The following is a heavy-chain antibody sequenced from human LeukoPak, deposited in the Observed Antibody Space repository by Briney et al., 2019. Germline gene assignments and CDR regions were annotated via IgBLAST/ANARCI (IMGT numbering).Heavy chain of an antibody. V-gene: IGHV3-21*01. CDR1: GFTFSSYS. CDR3: ARESSSGWYVLRYFDY. D-gene: IGHD6-19*01. Sequence: PGGSLRLSCAASGFTFSSYSMNWVRQAPGKGLEWVSSISSSSSYIYYADSVKGRFTISRDNVKNSLYLQMNSLRAEDTAVYYCARESSSGWYVLRYFDYWGQGTLVTVSS. J-gene: IGHJ4*02. CDR2: ISSSSSYI.